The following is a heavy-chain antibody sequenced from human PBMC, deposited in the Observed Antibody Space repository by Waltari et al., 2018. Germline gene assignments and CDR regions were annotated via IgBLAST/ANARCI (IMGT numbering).Heavy chain of an antibody. CDR1: SISSYY. CDR2: IYYTGNT. V-gene: IGHV4-59*01. CDR3: VTGRGWLPDY. Sequence: SISSYYCNWVRQTPGKGLEWIGYIYYTGNTNYNPSLESRVTISLDASRNQFSLKLSSLTAADTAVYYCVTGRGWLPDYWGQGTLVTVSS. J-gene: IGHJ4*02. D-gene: IGHD2-15*01.